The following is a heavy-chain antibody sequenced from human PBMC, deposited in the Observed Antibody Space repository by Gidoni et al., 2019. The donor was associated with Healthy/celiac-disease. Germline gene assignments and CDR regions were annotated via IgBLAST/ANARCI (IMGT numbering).Heavy chain of an antibody. CDR3: ARGGRDYYDSSGYYWDAFDI. J-gene: IGHJ3*02. V-gene: IGHV3-21*01. CDR1: GCTFSSYS. Sequence: EVELVESGGGVVKPGGSQRRTCAAPGCTFSSYSMNWVRQAPGKGLEWVSSISSSSSYIYYAYSVTGRFTISRDNAKNSLYLQMNSLRAEDTVVYYCARGGRDYYDSSGYYWDAFDIWGQGTMVTVSS. D-gene: IGHD3-22*01. CDR2: ISSSSSYI.